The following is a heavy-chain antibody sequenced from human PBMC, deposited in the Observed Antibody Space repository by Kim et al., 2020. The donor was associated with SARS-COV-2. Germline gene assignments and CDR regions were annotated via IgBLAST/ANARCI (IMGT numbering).Heavy chain of an antibody. CDR3: ARVIRYGGNSAYNWFDP. Sequence: LKMRITISVDTSKNQFVLKLSSVTAADTAVYYCARVIRYGGNSAYNWFDPWGQGTLVTVSS. V-gene: IGHV4-59*01. J-gene: IGHJ5*02. D-gene: IGHD4-17*01.